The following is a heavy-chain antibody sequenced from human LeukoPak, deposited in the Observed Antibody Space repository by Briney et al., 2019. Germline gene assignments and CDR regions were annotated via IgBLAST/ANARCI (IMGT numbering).Heavy chain of an antibody. V-gene: IGHV1-58*02. CDR1: GFTFTSSA. CDR3: AAHHDYGDYDGIPMPYYYYGMDV. J-gene: IGHJ6*02. CDR2: IVVGSGNT. D-gene: IGHD4-17*01. Sequence: TSVKVSCKASGFTFTSSAMQWVRQARGQRLEWIGWIVVGSGNTNYAQKFQERVTITRDMSTSTAYMELSSLRSEDTAVYYCAAHHDYGDYDGIPMPYYYYGMDVWGQGTTVTVSS.